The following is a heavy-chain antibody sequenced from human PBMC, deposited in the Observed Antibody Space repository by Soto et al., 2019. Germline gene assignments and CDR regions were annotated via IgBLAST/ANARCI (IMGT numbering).Heavy chain of an antibody. J-gene: IGHJ6*02. Sequence: GGSLRLSCAAFGFTFSNYALSWVRQAPEKGLEWVSAISDRGTNTYYADSVKGRFTISRDDSQNTVFLQMNSLRAEDTAIYYCAKTLPKCGSGPYCFTLEVWGQGTTVTVSS. V-gene: IGHV3-23*01. CDR3: AKTLPKCGSGPYCFTLEV. CDR1: GFTFSNYA. D-gene: IGHD2-21*02. CDR2: ISDRGTNT.